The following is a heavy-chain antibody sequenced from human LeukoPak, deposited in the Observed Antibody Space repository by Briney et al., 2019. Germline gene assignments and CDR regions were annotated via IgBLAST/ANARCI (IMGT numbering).Heavy chain of an antibody. D-gene: IGHD3-22*01. CDR1: GGSISSSSYY. Sequence: SGTLSLTCTVSGGSISSSSYYWGWIRQPPGKGLEWIGSIYYSGSTYYNPSLKSRVTISVDTSKNQFSLKLSSVTAADTAVYYCARRRYYDSSGSPGWAFDIWGQGTMVTVSS. V-gene: IGHV4-39*01. CDR3: ARRRYYDSSGSPGWAFDI. CDR2: IYYSGST. J-gene: IGHJ3*02.